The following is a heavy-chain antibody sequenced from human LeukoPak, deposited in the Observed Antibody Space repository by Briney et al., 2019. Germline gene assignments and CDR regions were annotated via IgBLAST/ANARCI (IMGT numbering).Heavy chain of an antibody. CDR2: INHSGST. CDR3: ARGPKQWLVSRWFDP. D-gene: IGHD6-19*01. CDR1: GGSFSGYY. Sequence: SETLSLTCAVYGGSFSGYYWSWIRQPPGKGLEWIGEINHSGSTNYNPSLKSRVTISVDTSKNQCSLKLSSVTAADTAVYYCARGPKQWLVSRWFDPWGQGTLVTVSS. V-gene: IGHV4-34*01. J-gene: IGHJ5*02.